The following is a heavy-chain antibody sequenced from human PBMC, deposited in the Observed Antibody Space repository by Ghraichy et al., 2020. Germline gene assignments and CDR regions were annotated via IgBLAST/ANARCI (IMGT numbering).Heavy chain of an antibody. D-gene: IGHD3-16*01. CDR2: IYYSGST. CDR3: ARGFLWGLEYGMDV. Sequence: SETLSLTCTVSGGSISSSYWSWIRQPPGKGLEWIGYIYYSGSTNYNPSLKSRVTISVDTSKNQFSLKLSSVTAADTAVYYCARGFLWGLEYGMDVWGQGTTVTVSS. V-gene: IGHV4-59*01. CDR1: GGSISSSY. J-gene: IGHJ6*02.